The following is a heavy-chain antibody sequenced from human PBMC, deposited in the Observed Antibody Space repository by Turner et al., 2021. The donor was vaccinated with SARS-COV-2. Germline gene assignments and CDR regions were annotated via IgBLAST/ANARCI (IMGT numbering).Heavy chain of an antibody. D-gene: IGHD1-26*01. V-gene: IGHV1-24*01. CDR1: GYTLLELS. CDR3: ATDYAIVEATLLDY. Sequence: QVQLVQSGAEVKKPGASVKVSCKVSGYTLLELSMHWGRQAPGKGLEWMGGFDPEDGETIYAQKFQGRVTMTEDTSTDTAYMELSSLRSEDTAVYYCATDYAIVEATLLDYWGQGTLVTVSS. CDR2: FDPEDGET. J-gene: IGHJ4*02.